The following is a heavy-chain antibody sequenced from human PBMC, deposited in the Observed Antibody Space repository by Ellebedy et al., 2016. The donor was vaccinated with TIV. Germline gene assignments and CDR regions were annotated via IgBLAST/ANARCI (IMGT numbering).Heavy chain of an antibody. CDR2: IPRDSDAM. J-gene: IGHJ3*02. CDR1: GFTFRNYA. D-gene: IGHD1-1*01. CDR3: VRDLHWAFDI. Sequence: GESLKISCAASGFTFRNYAMTWVRQAPGKGLEWVSYIPRDSDAMSYADSVKGRFTISRDNAKNSLYLQMNSLRDADTAVYYCVRDLHWAFDIWGQGTVVTVSS. V-gene: IGHV3-48*02.